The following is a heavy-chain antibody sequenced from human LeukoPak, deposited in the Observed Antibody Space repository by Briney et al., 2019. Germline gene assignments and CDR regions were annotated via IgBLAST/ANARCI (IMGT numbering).Heavy chain of an antibody. D-gene: IGHD3-10*01. J-gene: IGHJ4*02. V-gene: IGHV1-69*01. CDR3: ARDSEVRRNLWHY. CDR2: ISAYNGNT. Sequence: EASVKVSCKASGGTFSSYAISWVRQAPGQGLEWMGWISAYNGNTNYAQKFQGRVTITADESTSTVYMELSSLRSEDTAVYYCARDSEVRRNLWHYWGQGTLVTVSS. CDR1: GGTFSSYA.